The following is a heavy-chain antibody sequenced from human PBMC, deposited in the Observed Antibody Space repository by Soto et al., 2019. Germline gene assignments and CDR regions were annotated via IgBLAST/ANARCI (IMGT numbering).Heavy chain of an antibody. CDR1: GFSFSSYL. CDR3: VRDVVFEYVH. CDR2: ITHDESEN. Sequence: EVQLVESGGGLVQPGRSLRISCKGSGFSFSSYLMSWVRQAPGKGLEWVASITHDESENYYVDSVKGRFTISRDNVNDAAFLHINRLSAEDTAVYFCVRDVVFEYVHWGQGTLVTVSS. D-gene: IGHD3-10*02. J-gene: IGHJ4*02. V-gene: IGHV3-7*01.